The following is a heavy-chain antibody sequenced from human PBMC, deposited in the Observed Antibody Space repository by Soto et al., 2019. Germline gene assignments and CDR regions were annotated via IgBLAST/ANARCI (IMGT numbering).Heavy chain of an antibody. Sequence: QITLKESGPTLVKPAQTLTLTCTFSGFSLSTTGVGVGWIRQPPGKALECLALIYWDDDKRYSPSLTNRLTITKDTSKNQVVLTMTNMHPVDTGTYFCAYRPSLDWGHFDSWGQGTLVTVSS. CDR3: AYRPSLDWGHFDS. D-gene: IGHD7-27*01. J-gene: IGHJ4*02. CDR1: GFSLSTTGVG. CDR2: IYWDDDK. V-gene: IGHV2-5*02.